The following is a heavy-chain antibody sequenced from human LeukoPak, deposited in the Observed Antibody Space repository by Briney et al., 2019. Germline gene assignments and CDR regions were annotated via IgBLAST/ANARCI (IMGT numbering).Heavy chain of an antibody. CDR2: LYGSGGVT. Sequence: PGGSLRLSCAASGFNFNTYAMTWVRQAPGKGLEWVSALYGSGGVTFYADSVKGRFTISRDDSKNTLYLQMNSLRAEDTAVYYCAKARGPTATHPDYWGQGTLVTVSS. CDR1: GFNFNTYA. V-gene: IGHV3-23*01. CDR3: AKARGPTATHPDY. J-gene: IGHJ4*02.